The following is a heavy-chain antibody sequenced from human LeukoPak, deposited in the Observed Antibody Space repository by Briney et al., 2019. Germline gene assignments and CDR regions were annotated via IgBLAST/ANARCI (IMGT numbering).Heavy chain of an antibody. CDR3: AKDNGDSSGYYLSPFDY. CDR1: GFTFSSYA. Sequence: GGSLRLSCAASGFTFSSYAMSWDRQAPGKGLEWVPAISGSGGSTYYADSVKGRFTISRDNSKNTLYLQMNSLRAEDTAVYYCAKDNGDSSGYYLSPFDYWGQGALVTVSS. CDR2: ISGSGGST. V-gene: IGHV3-23*01. J-gene: IGHJ4*02. D-gene: IGHD3-22*01.